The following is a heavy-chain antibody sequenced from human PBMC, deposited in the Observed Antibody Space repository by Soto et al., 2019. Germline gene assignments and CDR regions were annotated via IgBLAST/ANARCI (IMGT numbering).Heavy chain of an antibody. CDR2: IIPILGIA. V-gene: IGHV1-69*08. D-gene: IGHD4-17*01. CDR1: GGTFSSYT. Sequence: QVQLVQSGAEVKKPGSSVKVSCKASGGTFSSYTISWVRQAPGQGLEWMGRIIPILGIANYAQKFQGRVTITADKSTSTAYMELSSLRSEDTAVYYCARDQPPTYGDSVGYDAFDIWGQGTMVTVS. J-gene: IGHJ3*02. CDR3: ARDQPPTYGDSVGYDAFDI.